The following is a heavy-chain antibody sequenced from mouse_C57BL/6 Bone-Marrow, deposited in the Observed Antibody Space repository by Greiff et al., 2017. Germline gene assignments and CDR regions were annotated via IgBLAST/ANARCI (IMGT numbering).Heavy chain of an antibody. CDR3: AWYYGSSLYWYFDV. CDR1: GYTFTSYW. V-gene: IGHV1-64*01. Sequence: VQLQQPGAELVKPGASVKLSCKASGYTFTSYWMHWVKQRPGQGLEWIGMIHPNSGSTNYNEKFKSKATLTVDKSYSTAYMQLSSLTSEDSAVYYCAWYYGSSLYWYFDVWGTGTTVTVSS. D-gene: IGHD1-1*01. CDR2: IHPNSGST. J-gene: IGHJ1*03.